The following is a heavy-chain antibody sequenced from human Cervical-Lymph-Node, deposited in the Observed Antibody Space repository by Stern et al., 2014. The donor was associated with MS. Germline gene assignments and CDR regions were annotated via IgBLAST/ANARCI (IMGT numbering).Heavy chain of an antibody. CDR1: GGTFSKFP. Sequence: VQLVQSGAAATNPPSSVKFSCKASGGTFSKFPSTWVPQAPGQGPDSIARIFPVFGTPTYAQEFRCRVTITADVSTSTVYMELSSLRSDDTAVYYCARSSETSDRWYSLGYDLWGQGTLVTVSS. CDR2: IFPVFGTP. V-gene: IGHV1-69*01. CDR3: ARSSETSDRWYSLGYDL. J-gene: IGHJ5*02. D-gene: IGHD6-13*01.